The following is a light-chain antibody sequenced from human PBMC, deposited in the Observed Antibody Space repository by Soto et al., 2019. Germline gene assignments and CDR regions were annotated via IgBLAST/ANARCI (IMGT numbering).Light chain of an antibody. Sequence: IVLTQSPGTLSLSPWEGEKLYCRASQRVSSNYLAWYQQKPGQAPRLLISDASRRAPGIPDRFSGSGSGTDFTLTISRLEPEDFAVYYCQQYNNWPPKITFGGGTKVDIK. CDR2: DAS. V-gene: IGKV3-20*01. CDR1: QRVSSNY. CDR3: QQYNNWPPKIT. J-gene: IGKJ4*01.